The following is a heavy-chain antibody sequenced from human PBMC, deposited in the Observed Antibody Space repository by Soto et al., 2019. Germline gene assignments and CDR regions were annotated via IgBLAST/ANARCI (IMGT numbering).Heavy chain of an antibody. V-gene: IGHV1-69*01. D-gene: IGHD6-13*01. CDR1: GDSFSSYA. CDR2: IIPIFETA. CDR3: AASDSSSWQHDY. Sequence: QVQLVQSGAELKKPGSSVRVSCKISGDSFSSYAISRVRQAPGEGLEWVGGIIPIFETANYAQNFQGRVTITAVESTTTAYMEVTRLRPEDTAILYCAASDSSSWQHDYWGQGTLITVSS. J-gene: IGHJ4*02.